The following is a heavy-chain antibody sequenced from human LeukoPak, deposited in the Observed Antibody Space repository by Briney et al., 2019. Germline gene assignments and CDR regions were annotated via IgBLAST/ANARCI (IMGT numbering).Heavy chain of an antibody. CDR1: GFTFSSHE. CDR3: ARGGGNDYRYNAFDI. Sequence: PGGSLRLSCAASGFTFSSHEMNWVRQAPGKGLECVSYISSSGSSKYYADSVEGRFTISRDNAKNSLYLQMNSLRAEDTAVYYCARGGGNDYRYNAFDIWGQGTMVTVSP. CDR2: ISSSGSSK. J-gene: IGHJ3*02. D-gene: IGHD4-11*01. V-gene: IGHV3-48*03.